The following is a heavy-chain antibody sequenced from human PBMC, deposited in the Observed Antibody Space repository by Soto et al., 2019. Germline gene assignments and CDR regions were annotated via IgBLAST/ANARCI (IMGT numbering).Heavy chain of an antibody. CDR1: GFTFDDYA. CDR2: ISWNSGSI. Sequence: GGSLRLSCAASGFTFDDYAMHWVRQAPGKGLEWVSGISWNSGSIGYADSVKGRFTISRDNAKNSLYLQMNSLRAEDTALYYCAKDGILAGLGSGYDQNWFDPWGQGTLVTVSS. CDR3: AKDGILAGLGSGYDQNWFDP. V-gene: IGHV3-9*01. J-gene: IGHJ5*02. D-gene: IGHD3-10*01.